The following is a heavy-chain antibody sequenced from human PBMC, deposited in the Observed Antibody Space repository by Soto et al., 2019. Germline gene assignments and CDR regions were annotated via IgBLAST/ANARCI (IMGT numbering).Heavy chain of an antibody. CDR1: GFTFSSYV. Sequence: EVQLLESGGGLVQPGGSLRLSWAASGFTFSSYVMSWVRQAPGKGLEWVSAISGSGGSTYYADSVKGRFTISRDNSKNTLYLQMNSLRAEDTAVYYCAKKAHLEWYIPGGYWGQGTLVTVSS. CDR3: AKKAHLEWYIPGGY. V-gene: IGHV3-23*01. J-gene: IGHJ4*02. D-gene: IGHD3-3*01. CDR2: ISGSGGST.